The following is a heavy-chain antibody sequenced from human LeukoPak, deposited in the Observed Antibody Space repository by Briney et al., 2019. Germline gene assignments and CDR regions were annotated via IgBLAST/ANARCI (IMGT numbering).Heavy chain of an antibody. CDR1: GYTFTTYS. CDR2: INVGNGNT. D-gene: IGHD3-10*01. J-gene: IGHJ4*02. CDR3: ARDLIVYGSGSYFDY. Sequence: ASVKVSCRTSGYTFTTYSIHWVRQAPGQGLEWMAWINVGNGNTKYSQNFQGRLTITTDTSASTAYMELSSLRSEDTALYFCARDLIVYGSGSYFDYWGQGTLVTVSS. V-gene: IGHV1-3*01.